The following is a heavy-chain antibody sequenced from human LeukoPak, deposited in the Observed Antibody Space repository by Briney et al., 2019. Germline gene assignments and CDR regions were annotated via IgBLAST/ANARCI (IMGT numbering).Heavy chain of an antibody. V-gene: IGHV3-48*02. Sequence: LRLSNAQSGLASSSDGVKIVVDAASIEQKWISYISSSSSRIYYADSVKGRFTIPRDNAKNSLYLQMHSLRDEDTAVYYCARDLKWAFDYWGLGTLVTVSS. D-gene: IGHD2-8*01. CDR2: ISSSSSRI. CDR3: ARDLKWAFDY. CDR1: GLASSSDG. J-gene: IGHJ4*02.